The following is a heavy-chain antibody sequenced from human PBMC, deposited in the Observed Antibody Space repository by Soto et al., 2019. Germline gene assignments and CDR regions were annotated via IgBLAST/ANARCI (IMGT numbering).Heavy chain of an antibody. Sequence: SETLSLTCTVSGASISSGGNSWSWIRRPPGKALEWIGYIFHSGTTYYNPSLKSRVSISTTRSKNQIPLRLRSVTAADTAVYYCARGGYSGYDFNFDLWGQGTLVTVSS. J-gene: IGHJ4*02. CDR2: IFHSGTT. CDR3: ARGGYSGYDFNFDL. V-gene: IGHV4-30-2*01. D-gene: IGHD5-12*01. CDR1: GASISSGGNS.